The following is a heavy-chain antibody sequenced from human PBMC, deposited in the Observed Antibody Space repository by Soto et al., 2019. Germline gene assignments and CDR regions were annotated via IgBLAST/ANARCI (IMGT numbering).Heavy chain of an antibody. Sequence: SVKVSCKASGGTFSSYAISWVRQAPGQGLEWMGGIIPIFGTANYAQKFQGRVTITADKSTSTAYMELGSLRSEDTAVYYCARSVQCSGGSCYPGYYYGMDVWGQGTKVTVSS. CDR2: IIPIFGTA. V-gene: IGHV1-69*06. CDR1: GGTFSSYA. J-gene: IGHJ6*02. D-gene: IGHD2-15*01. CDR3: ARSVQCSGGSCYPGYYYGMDV.